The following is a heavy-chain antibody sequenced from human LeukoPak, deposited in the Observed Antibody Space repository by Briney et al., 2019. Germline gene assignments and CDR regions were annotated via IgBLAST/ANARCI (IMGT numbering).Heavy chain of an antibody. CDR1: GFTFSSYG. CDR3: ARTYSGYEYYFDY. Sequence: GGXLRLSCAASGFTFSSYGIHWVGQAPGKGVEGVAFIRHDGSKKYYADCVKGGFTISRDNFKNTLNLQMNTLRPEDTAVYYCARTYSGYEYYFDYWGQGTLVTVSS. J-gene: IGHJ4*02. CDR2: IRHDGSKK. D-gene: IGHD5-12*01. V-gene: IGHV3-30*02.